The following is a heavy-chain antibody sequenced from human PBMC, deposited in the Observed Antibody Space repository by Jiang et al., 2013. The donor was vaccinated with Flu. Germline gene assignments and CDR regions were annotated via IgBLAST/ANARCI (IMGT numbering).Heavy chain of an antibody. D-gene: IGHD1-1*01. CDR2: TYYTSNWFN. Sequence: QTLSLTCAISGDSVSSNRAVWNWIRQSPSRGLEWLGRTYYTSNWFNDYAVSVRSRISINADTSNNQVSLQLNSVTPEDTAVYYCARFSWNYFFDYWGQGTLVTVSS. V-gene: IGHV6-1*01. CDR1: GDSVSSNRAV. J-gene: IGHJ4*02. CDR3: ARFSWNYFFDY.